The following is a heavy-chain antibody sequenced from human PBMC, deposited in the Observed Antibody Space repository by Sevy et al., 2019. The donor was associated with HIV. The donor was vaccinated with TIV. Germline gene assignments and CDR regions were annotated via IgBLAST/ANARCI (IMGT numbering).Heavy chain of an antibody. Sequence: GGSLRLSCAASGFTFSNAWMNWVRQAPGKGLEWVGRIKSKTDGGTTDYAAPVKGRFTISRDDSKNTLYVQMNSLKTEDTAVYYCTTDIYNWNCRPDPTTHSSWGQGALVTVSS. D-gene: IGHD1-7*01. CDR2: IKSKTDGGTT. V-gene: IGHV3-15*07. CDR3: TTDIYNWNCRPDPTTHSS. CDR1: GFTFSNAW. J-gene: IGHJ4*02.